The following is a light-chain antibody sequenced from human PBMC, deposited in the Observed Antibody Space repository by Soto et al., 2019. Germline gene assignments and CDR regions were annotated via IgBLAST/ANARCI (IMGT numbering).Light chain of an antibody. CDR3: CSYAGGNYV. V-gene: IGLV2-11*01. J-gene: IGLJ1*01. CDR2: DVS. Sequence: QSVLTQPRSVSGSPGQSVTISCTGTSSDVGGYNYVSWYQQHPGKAPKVMIYDVSKRPSGVPDRFSGSKSGNTASLTISGLQAEDESDYYCCSYAGGNYVFGTGTKLPVL. CDR1: SSDVGGYNY.